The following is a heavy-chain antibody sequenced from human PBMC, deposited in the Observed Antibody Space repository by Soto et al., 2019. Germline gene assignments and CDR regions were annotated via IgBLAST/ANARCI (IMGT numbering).Heavy chain of an antibody. D-gene: IGHD2-21*01. V-gene: IGHV3-9*01. CDR2: INWNSGTK. J-gene: IGHJ5*02. CDR1: GFTFDDYA. CDR3: TKDRVALIRAWFDT. Sequence: EAQLVESGGDLVQPGTSLRLSCAASGFTFDDYAMSWVRQVPGKGLEWVSGINWNSGTKGYADSVKGRFTISRDNAKNSLYLQMSRLRADETALYYCTKDRVALIRAWFDTWGQGIQVTVAA.